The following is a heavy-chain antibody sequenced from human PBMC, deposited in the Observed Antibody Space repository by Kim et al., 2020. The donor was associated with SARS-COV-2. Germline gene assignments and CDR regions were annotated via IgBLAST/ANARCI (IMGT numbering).Heavy chain of an antibody. V-gene: IGHV3-43D*03. J-gene: IGHJ4*02. CDR1: GFTFDDYA. CDR2: ISWDGGST. D-gene: IGHD3-10*01. CDR3: AKATPHYYGSGMPPLPLNY. Sequence: GGSLRLSCAASGFTFDDYAMHWVRQAPGKGLEWVSLISWDGGSTYYADSVKGRFTISRDNSKNSLYLQMNSLRAEDTALYYCAKATPHYYGSGMPPLPLNYWGQGTLVTVSS.